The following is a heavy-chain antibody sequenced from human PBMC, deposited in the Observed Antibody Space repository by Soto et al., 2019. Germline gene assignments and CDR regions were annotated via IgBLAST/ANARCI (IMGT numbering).Heavy chain of an antibody. Sequence: GGSLRLSXAASGFTVSSNYMSWVRQAPGRGLEWVSVIYSGGSTYYADSVKGRFTISRDNSKNTLYLQMNSLRASDTAMYYCARVRILSGLFRSFDYWGQGTQVTVSS. CDR2: IYSGGST. D-gene: IGHD3-10*01. J-gene: IGHJ4*02. CDR3: ARVRILSGLFRSFDY. CDR1: GFTVSSNY. V-gene: IGHV3-53*01.